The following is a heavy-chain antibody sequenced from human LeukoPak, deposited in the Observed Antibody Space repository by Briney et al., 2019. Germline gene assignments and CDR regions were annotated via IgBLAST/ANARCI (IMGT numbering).Heavy chain of an antibody. D-gene: IGHD5-18*01. CDR3: ARTSGYSYGLVYYFDY. CDR1: GGSISSYY. J-gene: IGHJ4*02. CDR2: IYYSGST. V-gene: IGHV4-59*01. Sequence: SETLSLTCTVSGGSISSYYWSWIRQPPGKGLEWIGYIYYSGSTNYNPSLKSRVTISVDTSKNQFSLKLSSVTAADTAVYYCARTSGYSYGLVYYFDYWGQGTLVTVSS.